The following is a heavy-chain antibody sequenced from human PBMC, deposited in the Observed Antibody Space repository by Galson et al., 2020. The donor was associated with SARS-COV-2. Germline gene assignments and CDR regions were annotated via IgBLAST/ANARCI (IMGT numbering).Heavy chain of an antibody. Sequence: TGGSLRLSCAASGFTFTKYWMTWVRQAPGKGLEWVADIMQDGSEKRYVDSVKGRFTISRDNAKNSVYLQMSSLRAEDTALYYCARDLWGRHCDSSTGCGSDGFDLWGRGTLVTVSS. CDR1: GFTFTKYW. J-gene: IGHJ2*01. CDR2: IMQDGSEK. V-gene: IGHV3-7*01. D-gene: IGHD3-22*01. CDR3: ARDLWGRHCDSSTGCGSDGFDL.